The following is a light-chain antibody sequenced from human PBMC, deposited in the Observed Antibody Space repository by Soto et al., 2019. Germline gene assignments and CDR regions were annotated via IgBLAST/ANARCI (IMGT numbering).Light chain of an antibody. V-gene: IGKV1-33*01. J-gene: IGKJ3*01. CDR3: QQSLNLPLT. CDR1: QDIGHY. Sequence: IHMTQSTSSLSASLGNRVTIICRASQDIGHYLNWYQHKQGKAPKLLIYDASSLETGVPPGFSGGGYGTDFNLTINNLQTEDVATYHCQQSLNLPLTFGPGTKVDIK. CDR2: DAS.